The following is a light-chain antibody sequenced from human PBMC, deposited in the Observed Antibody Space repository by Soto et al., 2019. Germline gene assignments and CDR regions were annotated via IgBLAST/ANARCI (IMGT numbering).Light chain of an antibody. CDR3: QQANSFPIT. J-gene: IGKJ5*01. Sequence: DIQTTPSQSSVSASVGDRVPNTCRASHGTASLLAWYQHKPGKALKLLIYASFYLQRLVPSRYSGSGSGTDFTLTSSSLQPEHFSTYHFQQANSFPITFGQGTRLAIK. CDR1: HGTASL. CDR2: ASF. V-gene: IGKV1-12*01.